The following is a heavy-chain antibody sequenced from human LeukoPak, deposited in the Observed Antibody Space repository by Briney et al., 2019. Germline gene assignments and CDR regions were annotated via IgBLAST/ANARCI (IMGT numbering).Heavy chain of an antibody. CDR1: GFTFSNYG. CDR2: ISSSSSYI. Sequence: PGGSLRLSCTASGFTFSNYGMNWVRQAPGKGLEWVSSISSSSSYIYYADSVKGRFTISRDNAKNSLYLQMNSLRAEDTAVYYCARDEDSGSYFYWGQGTLVTVSS. D-gene: IGHD1-26*01. CDR3: ARDEDSGSYFY. V-gene: IGHV3-21*01. J-gene: IGHJ4*02.